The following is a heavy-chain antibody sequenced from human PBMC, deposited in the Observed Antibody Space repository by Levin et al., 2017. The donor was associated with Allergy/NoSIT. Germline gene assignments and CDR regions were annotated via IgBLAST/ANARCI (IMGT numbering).Heavy chain of an antibody. D-gene: IGHD6-13*01. CDR1: GFTFSGSA. J-gene: IGHJ5*02. CDR2: IRSKANSYAT. V-gene: IGHV3-73*01. Sequence: HGESLKISCAASGFTFSGSAMHWVRQASGKGLEWVGRIRSKANSYATAYAASVKGRFTISRDDSKNTAYLQMNSLKTEDTAVYYCTSLPIAADRFDPWGRGTLVTVSS. CDR3: TSLPIAADRFDP.